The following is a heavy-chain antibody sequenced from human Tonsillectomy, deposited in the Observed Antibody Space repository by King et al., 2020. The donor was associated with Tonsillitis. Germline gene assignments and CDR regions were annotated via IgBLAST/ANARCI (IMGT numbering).Heavy chain of an antibody. CDR3: AKDRDSSSTGWFDP. CDR2: ISGSGGST. D-gene: IGHD6-13*01. J-gene: IGHJ5*02. V-gene: IGHV3-23*04. CDR1: GFTFSIYA. Sequence: VQLVESGGGLVQPGVSLRLCCAASGFTFSIYAMSWVRQAPGKGLEWGSPISGSGGSTFYAASVKGRFTISRDNSKNTLYLQMNSLRAEDTAVYYCAKDRDSSSTGWFDPWGQGTLVTVSS.